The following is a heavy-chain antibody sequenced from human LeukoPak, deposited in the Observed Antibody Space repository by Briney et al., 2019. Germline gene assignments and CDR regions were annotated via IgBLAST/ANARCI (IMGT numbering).Heavy chain of an antibody. Sequence: ASVTVSCKASGYTFTGYYMHWVRQAPGQGLEWMGWINPNSGGTNYAQKFQGRVTMTRDTSISTAYMELSRLRSDDTAVYYCARDAAVGYYYGSGSSNWFDPWGQGTLVTVSS. CDR1: GYTFTGYY. CDR3: ARDAAVGYYYGSGSSNWFDP. V-gene: IGHV1-2*02. J-gene: IGHJ5*02. CDR2: INPNSGGT. D-gene: IGHD3-10*01.